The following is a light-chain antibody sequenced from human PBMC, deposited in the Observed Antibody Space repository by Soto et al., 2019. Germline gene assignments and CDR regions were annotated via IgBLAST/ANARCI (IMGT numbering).Light chain of an antibody. J-gene: IGKJ1*01. Sequence: EIMLTQSPGTLSLSPGERATLSCRASQSLSRELLAWYQQKPGQAPRLLIYASSRRATDIPDRFSGSGSGTDFTLTISRLEPEDFAVYYCQHYINSPWTFGQGTKVDIK. CDR1: QSLSREL. V-gene: IGKV3-20*01. CDR3: QHYINSPWT. CDR2: ASS.